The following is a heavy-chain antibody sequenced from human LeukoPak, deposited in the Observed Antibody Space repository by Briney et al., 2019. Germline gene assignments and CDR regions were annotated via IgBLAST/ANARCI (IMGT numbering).Heavy chain of an antibody. CDR1: GGSISSGGYY. V-gene: IGHV4-31*03. CDR3: ARSLSSGYYSCGY. Sequence: SETLSLTCTVSGGSISSGGYYWSWIRQHPGKGLEWIGYIYYSGSTYYNPSLKSRVTISVDTSKNQFSLKLSSVTAADTAVYYFARSLSSGYYSCGYWGQGTLVTVSS. J-gene: IGHJ4*02. CDR2: IYYSGST. D-gene: IGHD3-22*01.